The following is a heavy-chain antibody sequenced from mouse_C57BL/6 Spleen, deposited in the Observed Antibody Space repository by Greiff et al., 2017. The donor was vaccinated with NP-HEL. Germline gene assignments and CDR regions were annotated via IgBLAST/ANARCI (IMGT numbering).Heavy chain of an antibody. V-gene: IGHV1-72*01. CDR2: IDPNSGGT. CDR3: ARAELGPYYFDY. J-gene: IGHJ2*01. CDR1: GYTFTSYW. D-gene: IGHD4-1*01. Sequence: QVHVKQPGAELVKPGASVKLSCKASGYTFTSYWMHWVKQRPGRGLEWIGRIDPNSGGTKYNEKFKSKATLTVDKPSSTAYMQLSSLTSEDSAVYYCARAELGPYYFDYWGQGTTLTVSS.